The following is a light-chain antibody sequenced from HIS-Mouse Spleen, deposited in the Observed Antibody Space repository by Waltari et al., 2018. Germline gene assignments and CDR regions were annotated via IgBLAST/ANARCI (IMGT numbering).Light chain of an antibody. CDR1: QGISSY. J-gene: IGKJ1*01. Sequence: DIQLTQSPSFLSESVGDRVTITCRASQGISSYLAWYQQKPGKAPKLLIYAASTLQSGVPSRFSGSGSGTEFTLTISSLQPEDFATYYCQQLNSYPPTCGQGTKVEIK. V-gene: IGKV1-9*01. CDR2: AAS. CDR3: QQLNSYPPT.